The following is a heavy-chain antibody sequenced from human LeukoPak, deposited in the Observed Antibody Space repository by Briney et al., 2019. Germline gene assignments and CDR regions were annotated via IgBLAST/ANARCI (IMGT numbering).Heavy chain of an antibody. CDR2: ISGSGGST. D-gene: IGHD5-24*01. J-gene: IGHJ4*02. Sequence: LAGGSLRLSCAASGFTFSSYGMSWVRQAPGKGLEWVSAISGSGGSTYYADSVKGRFTISRDNSKNTLYLQMNSLRAEDTAVYYCAKFIDGYNTVLDYWGQGTLVTVSS. CDR1: GFTFSSYG. CDR3: AKFIDGYNTVLDY. V-gene: IGHV3-23*01.